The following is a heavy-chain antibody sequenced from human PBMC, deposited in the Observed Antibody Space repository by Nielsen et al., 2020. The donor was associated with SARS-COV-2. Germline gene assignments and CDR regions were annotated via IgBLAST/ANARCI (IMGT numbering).Heavy chain of an antibody. V-gene: IGHV3-74*01. CDR1: GFTFSSYW. CDR2: ISSDGSNT. Sequence: GESLKISCAASGFTFSSYWMSWVRQAPGKGLVWVSRISSDGSNTNYADSVKGRFTVSRDNAKNTLYLQMNNLRAEDTAVYYCARAEWELYYFDYWGPGTMVTVSS. D-gene: IGHD1-26*01. CDR3: ARAEWELYYFDY. J-gene: IGHJ4*02.